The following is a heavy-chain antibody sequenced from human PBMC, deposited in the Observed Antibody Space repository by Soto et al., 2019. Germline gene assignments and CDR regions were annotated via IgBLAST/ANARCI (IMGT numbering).Heavy chain of an antibody. CDR2: IGSRGDST. Sequence: EVQLFESGGGLVQPGVSLRLSCAASGFTFSRFAMSWVRQAPGKGLEWVSAIGSRGDSTYYADSVKGRFTISRDNSKNTLYLQMNSLRAEDTAVYYCAKDLIYGYNSGRPFDSWGQGTLVTVSS. CDR1: GFTFSRFA. D-gene: IGHD6-19*01. CDR3: AKDLIYGYNSGRPFDS. J-gene: IGHJ4*02. V-gene: IGHV3-23*01.